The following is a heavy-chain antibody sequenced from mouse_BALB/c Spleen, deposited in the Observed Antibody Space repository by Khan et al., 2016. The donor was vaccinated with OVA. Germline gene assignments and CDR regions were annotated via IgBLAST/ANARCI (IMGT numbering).Heavy chain of an antibody. J-gene: IGHJ4*01. V-gene: IGHV2-6-1*01. CDR2: IWNDGST. CDR1: GFSLTNYG. D-gene: IGHD2-10*01. Sequence: QVQLKESGPGLAAPSQSLSITCTISGFSLTNYGVHWVRQPPGKGLEWLVVIWNDGSTSYNSALKSRLTITKDNSQSQVFLKINSLQTDDTAIYFSARQPYLHDNIMDYWGQGTSVTVSS. CDR3: ARQPYLHDNIMDY.